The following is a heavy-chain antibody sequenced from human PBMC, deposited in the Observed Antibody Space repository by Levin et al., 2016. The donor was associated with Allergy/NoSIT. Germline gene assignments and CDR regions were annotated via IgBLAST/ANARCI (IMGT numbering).Heavy chain of an antibody. CDR2: IYYSGST. Sequence: WIRQPPGKGLEWIGSIYYSGSTYYNPSLKSRVTISVDTSKNQFSLKLSSVTAADTAVYYCARRRNSSSLGYYYYMDVWGKGTTVTVSS. CDR3: ARRRNSSSLGYYYYMDV. V-gene: IGHV4-39*01. D-gene: IGHD6-6*01. J-gene: IGHJ6*03.